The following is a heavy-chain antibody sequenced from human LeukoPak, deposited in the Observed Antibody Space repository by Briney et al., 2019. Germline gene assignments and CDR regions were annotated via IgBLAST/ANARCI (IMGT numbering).Heavy chain of an antibody. CDR1: GYTFTSYG. CDR2: ISAYNGNT. J-gene: IGHJ3*02. Sequence: ASVKVSCKASGYTFTSYGISWVRQAPGQGLEWMGWISAYNGNTNYAQKLQGRVTMTTDTSTSTAYMELRSLRSDDTAVYYCARDARGYCSGTSCPVAAFDIWGQGTMVTVSS. CDR3: ARDARGYCSGTSCPVAAFDI. V-gene: IGHV1-18*04. D-gene: IGHD2-2*01.